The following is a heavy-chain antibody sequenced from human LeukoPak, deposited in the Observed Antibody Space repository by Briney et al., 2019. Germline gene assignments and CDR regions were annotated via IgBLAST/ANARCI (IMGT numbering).Heavy chain of an antibody. V-gene: IGHV4-34*01. CDR1: GGSFSGYY. D-gene: IGHD6-6*01. J-gene: IGHJ4*02. CDR2: INHRGST. CDR3: ARGRGAARFVTIEFDY. Sequence: SETLSLTCPVYGGSFSGYYWSWIRQPPGKGLEWIGEINHRGSTNYNPSLKSRVTLSVDRSKNQFSLKLSSVTAADTAVYYCARGRGAARFVTIEFDYWGQGALVTVSS.